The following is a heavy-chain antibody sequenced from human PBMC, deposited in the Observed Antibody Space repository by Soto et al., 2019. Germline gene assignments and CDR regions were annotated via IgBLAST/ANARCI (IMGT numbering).Heavy chain of an antibody. CDR1: GGSIRSSHS. D-gene: IGHD2-21*01. CDR3: ARAVALPGLFYFDF. J-gene: IGHJ4*02. CDR2: IYQSWST. V-gene: IGHV4-4*02. Sequence: SETLSLTCAVSGGSIRSSHSWSWVRQPPGKGLELIAEIYQSWSTNYNPSLKSRVTIFDDKSKNEFSLKLNSVTAADTAVYFCARAVALPGLFYFDFWGQGMLVTVSS.